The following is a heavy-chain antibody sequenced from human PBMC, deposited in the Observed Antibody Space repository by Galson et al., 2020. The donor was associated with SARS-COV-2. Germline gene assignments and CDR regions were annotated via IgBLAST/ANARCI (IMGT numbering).Heavy chain of an antibody. J-gene: IGHJ5*02. V-gene: IGHV1-8*01. D-gene: IGHD4-17*01. CDR3: ARSYDDFATWFDP. CDR2: MNPNSGNT. CDR1: GYTFTNYE. Sequence: ASVTVSCKASGYTFTNYEINWVRQAPGQGLEWMGWMNPNSGNTGHAQKFQGRVNMTRTTSISTAYMELNSLTSEDTAVYYCARSYDDFATWFDPWGQGTLVTVSS.